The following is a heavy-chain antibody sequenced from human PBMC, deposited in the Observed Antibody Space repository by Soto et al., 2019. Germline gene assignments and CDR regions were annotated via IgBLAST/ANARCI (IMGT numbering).Heavy chain of an antibody. V-gene: IGHV3-11*01. CDR1: GFTFSDYY. CDR3: AKGGLGGDPESYFDY. D-gene: IGHD4-17*01. CDR2: ISGSGSTT. J-gene: IGHJ4*02. Sequence: PGGSLRLSCAASGFTFSDYYMSWIRQAPGKGLEWVSDISGSGSTTYYADSVKGRFTISRDNSKNTLYLQMNSLRAEDTAVYYCAKGGLGGDPESYFDYWGQGTLVTVS.